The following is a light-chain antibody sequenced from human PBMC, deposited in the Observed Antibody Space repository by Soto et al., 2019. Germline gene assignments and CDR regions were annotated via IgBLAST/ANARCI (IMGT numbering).Light chain of an antibody. CDR3: SSYTTSSTRV. V-gene: IGLV2-14*01. CDR2: EVS. CDR1: SSDVGGYHS. Sequence: QSALTQPASVSGSPGQSITIPCTGTSSDVGGYHSVSWYQQHPGIAPKLMIYEVSNRPSGVSNRFSGSKSGNTASLTISGLQAEDEADYYCSSYTTSSTRVFGGGTKLTVL. J-gene: IGLJ2*01.